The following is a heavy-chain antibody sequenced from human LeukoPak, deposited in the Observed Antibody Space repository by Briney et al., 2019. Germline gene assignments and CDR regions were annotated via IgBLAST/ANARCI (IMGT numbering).Heavy chain of an antibody. CDR3: AKDPSYSSSSDYFDY. V-gene: IGHV3-23*01. CDR1: GFTFSSYG. Sequence: GGSLRLSCAASGFTFSSYGMSWVRQAPGKGLEWVSGISGRGGSTYYADSVKGRFTISRGNSKNTLYLQMNSLRAEDTAVYYCAKDPSYSSSSDYFDYWGQGTLVTVSS. CDR2: ISGRGGST. D-gene: IGHD6-6*01. J-gene: IGHJ4*02.